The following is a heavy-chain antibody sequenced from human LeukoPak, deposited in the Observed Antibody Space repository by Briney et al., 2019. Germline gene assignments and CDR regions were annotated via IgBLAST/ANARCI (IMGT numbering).Heavy chain of an antibody. J-gene: IGHJ3*02. V-gene: IGHV3-23*01. CDR2: VSGGGGHS. CDR1: RFTFSNSA. Sequence: GGSLRLSCAASRFTFSNSAMSWVRQAPGKGLEWVSGVSGGGGHSYYADSVRGRFTISRDNSKNMLYLQMNSLRAEDTAVYYCAKDYTVTTASGAFDIWGQGTMVTVSS. CDR3: AKDYTVTTASGAFDI. D-gene: IGHD4-17*01.